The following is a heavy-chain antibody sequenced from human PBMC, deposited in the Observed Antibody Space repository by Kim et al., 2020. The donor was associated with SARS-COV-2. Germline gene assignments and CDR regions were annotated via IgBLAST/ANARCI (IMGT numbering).Heavy chain of an antibody. CDR1: GASITSYW. V-gene: IGHV4-59*08. D-gene: IGHD2-21*01. J-gene: IGHJ4*02. Sequence: SETLSLTCSVSGASITSYWWSWIRQPPGKGLEWIGYIYYSGTTNYSPSLKSRVTMSVDTSKNQFSLQLSSVTATDTAVYYCAKFWRRGYSNDYWGQGILV. CDR3: AKFWRRGYSNDY. CDR2: IYYSGTT.